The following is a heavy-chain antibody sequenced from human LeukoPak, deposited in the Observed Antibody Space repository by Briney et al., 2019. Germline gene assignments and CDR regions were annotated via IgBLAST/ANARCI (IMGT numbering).Heavy chain of an antibody. CDR1: GGSFSNSVYS. Sequence: SQTLSLTCAVSGGSFSNSVYSWNWIRQPPGKGLEWIGNIYHGGSTYYNPSLEGRVTISVDTSKNQFSLKLNSLTAADTAVYYCARAVGYCSSTNCPRAYFFDDWGQGTLVTVSS. CDR3: ARAVGYCSSTNCPRAYFFDD. J-gene: IGHJ4*02. CDR2: IYHGGST. V-gene: IGHV4-30-2*01. D-gene: IGHD2-2*01.